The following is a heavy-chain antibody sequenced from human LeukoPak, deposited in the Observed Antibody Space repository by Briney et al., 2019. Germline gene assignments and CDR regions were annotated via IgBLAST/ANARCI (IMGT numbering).Heavy chain of an antibody. CDR1: GYAFTSYG. V-gene: IGHV1-18*01. D-gene: IGHD2-2*01. CDR3: ARAYQHYGMDV. CDR2: ISAYNGNT. J-gene: IGHJ6*02. Sequence: APVKVSCKASGYAFTSYGISWVRQAPGQGLEWMGWISAYNGNTNYAQKLQDRVTMTTDTSTSTAYMELRSLRSDDTAVYYCARAYQHYGMDVWGQGTTVTVSS.